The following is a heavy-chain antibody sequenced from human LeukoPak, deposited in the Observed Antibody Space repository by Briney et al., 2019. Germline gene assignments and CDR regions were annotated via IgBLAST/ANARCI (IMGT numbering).Heavy chain of an antibody. V-gene: IGHV3-48*01. CDR3: AKDYYYDSSGYYSGLDDY. Sequence: GGSLRLSCAASGFTFSSYSMNWVRQAPGKGLEWVSYISSSSTMYYADSVKGRFTISRDNAKNSLYLQMNSLRAEDTAVYYCAKDYYYDSSGYYSGLDDYWGQGTLVTVSS. CDR1: GFTFSSYS. J-gene: IGHJ4*02. D-gene: IGHD3-22*01. CDR2: ISSSSTM.